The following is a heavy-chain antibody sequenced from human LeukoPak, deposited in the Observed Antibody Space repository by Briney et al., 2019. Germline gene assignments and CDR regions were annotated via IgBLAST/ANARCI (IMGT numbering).Heavy chain of an antibody. CDR3: VREGEGPLSKDFDY. CDR2: IGPHSTFT. V-gene: IGHV1-2*02. CDR1: GFTFTDHH. Sequence: AASMKVSCKSSGFTFTDHHIHWVRQGPGQGLEWMGYIGPHSTFTSSPQEFQGRVTMTRDASMSTAYMELTRLTSDDTAVYYCVREGEGPLSKDFDYWGQGTLVTVSS. J-gene: IGHJ4*02. D-gene: IGHD2/OR15-2a*01.